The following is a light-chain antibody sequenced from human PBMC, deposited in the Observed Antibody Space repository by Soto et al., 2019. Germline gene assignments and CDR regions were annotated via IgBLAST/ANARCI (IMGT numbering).Light chain of an antibody. CDR1: QSINKW. CDR3: QHYSGDRAT. J-gene: IGKJ1*01. Sequence: DILLTQSPSTLSASVGDRVTISCRASQSINKWLAWYQHKPGKAPNLLIYEVSTLHSGVPSRFSGSGSGTEFTLTISSXRPDDFATYYCQHYSGDRATFGQGTKVDIK. V-gene: IGKV1-5*03. CDR2: EVS.